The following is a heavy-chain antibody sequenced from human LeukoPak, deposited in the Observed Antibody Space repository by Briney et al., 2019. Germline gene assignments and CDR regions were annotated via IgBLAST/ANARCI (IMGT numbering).Heavy chain of an antibody. CDR2: ISTSNGNT. Sequence: ASVKVSCKTSGYSFTIYSINWVRQAPGQGLEWMGWISTSNGNTNYAQNLQGRATMTTDTSTTTAYMELRSLRSGDTAVYYCARNLRDSIVGAPYYFDYWGQGTLVTVSS. CDR3: ARNLRDSIVGAPYYFDY. J-gene: IGHJ4*02. V-gene: IGHV1-18*01. D-gene: IGHD1-26*01. CDR1: GYSFTIYS.